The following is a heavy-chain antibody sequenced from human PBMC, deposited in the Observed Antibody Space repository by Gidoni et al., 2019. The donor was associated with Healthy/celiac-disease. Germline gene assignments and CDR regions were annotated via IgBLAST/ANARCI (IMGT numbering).Heavy chain of an antibody. D-gene: IGHD2-15*01. Sequence: QVQLVQSGAEVTKPGASVKVSCKASGYTFTSYAMHWVRQAPGQRLEWMGWINAGNGNTKYSQKFQGRVTITRDTSASTAYMELSSLRSEDTAVYYCARGYCSGGSCHLTDDPRGLMDVWGKGTTVTVSS. CDR1: GYTFTSYA. V-gene: IGHV1-3*01. CDR2: INAGNGNT. J-gene: IGHJ6*03. CDR3: ARGYCSGGSCHLTDDPRGLMDV.